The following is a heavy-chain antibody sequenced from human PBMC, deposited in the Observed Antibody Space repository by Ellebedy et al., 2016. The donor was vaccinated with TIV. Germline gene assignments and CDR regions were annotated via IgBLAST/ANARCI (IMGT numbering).Heavy chain of an antibody. Sequence: PGGSLRLSCAASGFTFSYYWMHWVRQTPGTGLVWVSRLNSDGSITSYADSMKGRFTSARENAKNTLYLQMNSLTAEDTAIDYCARANQQLPRVVAFWGQGTLVTVSS. CDR2: LNSDGSIT. D-gene: IGHD6-13*01. CDR3: ARANQQLPRVVAF. CDR1: GFTFSYYW. J-gene: IGHJ4*02. V-gene: IGHV3-74*01.